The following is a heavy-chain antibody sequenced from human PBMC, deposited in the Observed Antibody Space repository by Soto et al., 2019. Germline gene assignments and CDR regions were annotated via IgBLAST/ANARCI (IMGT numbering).Heavy chain of an antibody. D-gene: IGHD6-13*01. Sequence: EVQLLESGGGVVQPGGSLRLSCAASGFTFSSYAMSWVRQAPGKGLEWVSAISGSGGGTYYADSVKGRFTIPRDNSKKTLYLQMNSLRAEDTAVYYCAKVEGYSSIWPYYYYGMDVWGQGTTVTVS. V-gene: IGHV3-23*01. CDR2: ISGSGGGT. J-gene: IGHJ6*02. CDR3: AKVEGYSSIWPYYYYGMDV. CDR1: GFTFSSYA.